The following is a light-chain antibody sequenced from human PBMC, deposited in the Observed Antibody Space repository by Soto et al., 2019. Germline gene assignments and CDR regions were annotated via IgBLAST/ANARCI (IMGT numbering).Light chain of an antibody. CDR1: SSDIGGYNY. J-gene: IGLJ1*01. CDR3: CSYTIPSTPFV. V-gene: IGLV2-14*01. Sequence: QSVLTQPASVSGSPGQSITISCTGTSSDIGGYNYVSWYQQHPGKAPKLVISEVTNRPSGVSNRFSGSKSGNTASLTISGLQTEDEADYYCCSYTIPSTPFVFGTGTKVTVL. CDR2: EVT.